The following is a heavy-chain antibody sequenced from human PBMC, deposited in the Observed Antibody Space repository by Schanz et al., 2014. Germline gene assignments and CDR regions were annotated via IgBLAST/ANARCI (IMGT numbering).Heavy chain of an antibody. D-gene: IGHD3-10*01. CDR2: IYYSGTT. J-gene: IGHJ3*01. V-gene: IGHV4-59*01. Sequence: QVRLQESGPGLVRPSETLSLTCTVSGDSITHFYWSWIRQSPGKGLEWIGSIYYSGTTNYSPSLNSRVTISLDMSKKSFSLNLISVTTADAAVYYCARDPWVGEKDAFDFWGQGTMVIVSS. CDR1: GDSITHFY. CDR3: ARDPWVGEKDAFDF.